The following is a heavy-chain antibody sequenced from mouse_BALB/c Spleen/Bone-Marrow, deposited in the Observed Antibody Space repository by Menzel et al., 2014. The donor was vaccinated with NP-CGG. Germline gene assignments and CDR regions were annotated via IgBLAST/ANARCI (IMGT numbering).Heavy chain of an antibody. D-gene: IGHD1-1*01. Sequence: EVMLVESGGGLVQPGGSLKLSCAASGFDFSRYWMSWVRQAPGKGLEWIGEINPDSRTINYSPSLKDKFIISRDNAKNTLFLRLNKVRYEDTALYYCARPDYYGYLNYWGQGTTLTVSS. V-gene: IGHV4-1*02. CDR3: ARPDYYGYLNY. J-gene: IGHJ2*01. CDR2: INPDSRTI. CDR1: GFDFSRYW.